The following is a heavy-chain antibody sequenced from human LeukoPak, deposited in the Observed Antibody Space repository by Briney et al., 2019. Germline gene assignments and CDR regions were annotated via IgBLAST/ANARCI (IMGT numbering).Heavy chain of an antibody. Sequence: PGGSLRLSCAASGFTFSSYNMNWVRQAPGKGLEWVSYISSSSNNIYYADSVKGRFTTSRDNAKNSLYLQMNSLRAEDTALYYCAKDIMPLHSSSWYGVIDPWGQGTLVTVSS. CDR3: AKDIMPLHSSSWYGVIDP. J-gene: IGHJ5*02. CDR1: GFTFSSYN. V-gene: IGHV3-48*04. D-gene: IGHD6-13*01. CDR2: ISSSSNNI.